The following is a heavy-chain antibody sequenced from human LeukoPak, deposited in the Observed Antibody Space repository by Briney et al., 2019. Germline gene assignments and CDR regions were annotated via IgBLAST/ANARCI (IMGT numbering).Heavy chain of an antibody. CDR1: GFTFGDYG. J-gene: IGHJ3*02. D-gene: IGHD2-15*01. CDR2: IDWNGGST. CDR3: ASISVVGAHAFDI. V-gene: IGHV3-20*04. Sequence: GGSLRLSCAASGFTFGDYGMSWVRQAPGEGLEWVSGIDWNGGSTGYADSVKGRFTISRDNAKNSLYLQMNSLRAEDTALYYCASISVVGAHAFDIWGQGTMVTVSS.